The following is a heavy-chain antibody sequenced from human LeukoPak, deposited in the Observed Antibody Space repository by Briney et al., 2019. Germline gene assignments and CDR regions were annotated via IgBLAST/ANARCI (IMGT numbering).Heavy chain of an antibody. Sequence: GGSLRLSCAASGFTFSSYAMSWVRQAPGKGLEWVSGITGRGGNTYYADSLKGRITISRDTSKNTLYLQMSSLRAEDTAVYYCAKSHGGEVLSSFGWFDPWGQGTLVTVSS. CDR2: ITGRGGNT. D-gene: IGHD2-21*01. CDR1: GFTFSSYA. V-gene: IGHV3-23*01. J-gene: IGHJ5*02. CDR3: AKSHGGEVLSSFGWFDP.